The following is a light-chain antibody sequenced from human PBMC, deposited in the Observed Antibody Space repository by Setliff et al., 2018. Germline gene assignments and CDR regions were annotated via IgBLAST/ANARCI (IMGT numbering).Light chain of an antibody. Sequence: QSALTQPASVSGSPGQSITISCTGTSSDVGGYSYVSWYQQHPGKAPKLMIYDVSKRPSGVSNRFSGSKSGNTASLTISGLQAEDEADYYCSPYTSSSPYVFGTGTKVTVL. CDR1: SSDVGGYSY. J-gene: IGLJ1*01. CDR3: SPYTSSSPYV. CDR2: DVS. V-gene: IGLV2-14*01.